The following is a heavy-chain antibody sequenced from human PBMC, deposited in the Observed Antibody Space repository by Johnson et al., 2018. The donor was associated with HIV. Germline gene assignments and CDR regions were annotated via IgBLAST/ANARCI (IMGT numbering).Heavy chain of an antibody. J-gene: IGHJ3*02. V-gene: IGHV3-23*04. CDR2: ISGSGVST. CDR1: GFSFSSYA. D-gene: IGHD4-23*01. Sequence: VQLVESGGGSVQPGGSLRLSCAASGFSFSSYALTWVRQAPGKGLEWVSGISGSGVSTYYADSVKGRFTISRDNSKNAMYLQMNSLRTEDTAVYYCANLGDYSGNNGFDIWGQGTMVTVSS. CDR3: ANLGDYSGNNGFDI.